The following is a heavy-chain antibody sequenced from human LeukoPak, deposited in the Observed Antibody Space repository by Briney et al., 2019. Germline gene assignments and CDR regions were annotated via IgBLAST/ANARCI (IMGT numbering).Heavy chain of an antibody. J-gene: IGHJ4*02. D-gene: IGHD5-18*01. CDR3: ARQTAMGRPGDY. V-gene: IGHV5-51*01. CDR1: GYSFTSYW. CDR2: IDPSDSDT. Sequence: HGESLKISCKASGYSFTSYWIGWVRQMPGKGLEWMGIIDPSDSDTRYTPSFQGQVTISADKSLTTAYLQWNSLKASDTAMYYCARQTAMGRPGDYWGQGTLVIVSS.